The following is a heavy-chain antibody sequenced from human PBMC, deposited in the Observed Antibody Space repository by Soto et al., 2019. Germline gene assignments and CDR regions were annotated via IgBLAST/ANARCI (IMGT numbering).Heavy chain of an antibody. CDR2: IYSSGSA. J-gene: IGHJ6*02. CDR3: ARFAGMVSDGMDV. V-gene: IGHV4-4*07. D-gene: IGHD3-10*01. Sequence: SETLSLTCTVSGGSINSHYWSWIRQPAEKGLEWIGRIYSSGSAIYNPSLKSRVTMSVDMSKNQFSLNLSSVTAADTAVYYCARFAGMVSDGMDVWGQGTTVTVSS. CDR1: GGSINSHY.